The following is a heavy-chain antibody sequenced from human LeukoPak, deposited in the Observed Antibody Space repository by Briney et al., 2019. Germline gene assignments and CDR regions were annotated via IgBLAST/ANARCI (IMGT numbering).Heavy chain of an antibody. CDR2: ISGSGGST. J-gene: IGHJ4*02. V-gene: IGHV3-23*01. Sequence: GGSLRLSCAASGFTFSSYATSWVRQAPGKGLEWVSAISGSGGSTYYADSVKGRFTISRDNAKNSLYLQMNSLRAEDTAVYYCATYDYGGNSDYWGQGTLVTVSS. D-gene: IGHD4-17*01. CDR3: ATYDYGGNSDY. CDR1: GFTFSSYA.